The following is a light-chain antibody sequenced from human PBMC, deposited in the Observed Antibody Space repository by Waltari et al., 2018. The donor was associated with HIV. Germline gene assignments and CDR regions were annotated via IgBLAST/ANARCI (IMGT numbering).Light chain of an antibody. CDR3: QQFRSYPRT. CDR2: DAS. Sequence: AIQLTQSPSSLSASIGDRVTITCRASQGVRNAVAWYQQKPGRPPKLLIYDASTLESGVPSRYSGSLSGTDFNLTISNLQPEDSATYYCQQFRSYPRTFGQGATLEIK. CDR1: QGVRNA. J-gene: IGKJ2*01. V-gene: IGKV1-13*02.